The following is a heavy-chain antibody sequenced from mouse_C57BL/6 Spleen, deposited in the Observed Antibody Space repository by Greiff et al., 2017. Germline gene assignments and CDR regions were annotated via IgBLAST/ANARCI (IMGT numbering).Heavy chain of an antibody. V-gene: IGHV7-3*01. CDR1: GFTFTDYY. Sequence: EVKLVESGGGLVQPGGSLSLSCAASGFTFTDYYMSWVRQPPGKALAWLGFIRNKANGYTTAYSASVKGRFTISRDNSQSILYLQMNALRAEDSATYYCASRNWDGYFDVWGTGTTVTVSS. J-gene: IGHJ1*03. CDR3: ASRNWDGYFDV. D-gene: IGHD4-1*02. CDR2: IRNKANGYTT.